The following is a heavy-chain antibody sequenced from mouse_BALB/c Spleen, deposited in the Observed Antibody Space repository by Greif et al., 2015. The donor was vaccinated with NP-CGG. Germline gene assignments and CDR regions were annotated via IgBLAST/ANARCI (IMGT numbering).Heavy chain of an antibody. CDR1: GYTFSSYW. CDR3: AREGLRREAMDY. J-gene: IGHJ4*01. CDR2: ILPGSGST. Sequence: VMLVESGAELMKPGASVKISCKATGYTFSSYWIEWVKQRPGHGLEWIGEILPGSGSTNYNEKFKGKATFTADTSSNTAYMQLSSLTSEDSAVYYCAREGLRREAMDYWGQGTSVTVSS. V-gene: IGHV1-9*01. D-gene: IGHD2-2*01.